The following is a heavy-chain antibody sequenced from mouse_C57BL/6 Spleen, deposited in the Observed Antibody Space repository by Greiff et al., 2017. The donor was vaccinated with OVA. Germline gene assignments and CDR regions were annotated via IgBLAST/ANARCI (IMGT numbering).Heavy chain of an antibody. CDR2: IHPYDSDT. CDR1: GYTFTSYW. D-gene: IGHD2-3*01. Sequence: VQLQQPGAELVKPGASVKVSCKASGYTFTSYWMHWVKQRPGQGLEWIGRIHPYDSDTNYNQKFKGKATLTVDKSSSTAYMQLSCLPSEDSAVYYCASYDGYAMDYWGQGTSVTVSS. V-gene: IGHV1-74*01. J-gene: IGHJ4*01. CDR3: ASYDGYAMDY.